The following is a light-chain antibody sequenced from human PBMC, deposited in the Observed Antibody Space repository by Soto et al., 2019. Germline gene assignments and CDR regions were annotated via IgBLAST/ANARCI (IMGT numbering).Light chain of an antibody. V-gene: IGKV3-15*01. J-gene: IGKJ2*01. CDR3: QQYNKWPYT. CDR1: QSVSSN. Sequence: EMVMTQSPATLSVSPGERATLSCRASQSVSSNLAWYQQKPGQAPRLLISGASTRATGIPARFRGSGSGAEFTLTISGLLSEDFAVYYCQQYNKWPYTFGQGTNREL. CDR2: GAS.